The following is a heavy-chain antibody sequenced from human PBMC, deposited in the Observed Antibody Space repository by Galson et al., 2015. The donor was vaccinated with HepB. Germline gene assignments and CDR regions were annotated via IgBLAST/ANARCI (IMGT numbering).Heavy chain of an antibody. Sequence: SLRLSCAASGFTFSNYAMHWVRQAPGKGLEWVAVISYDGSNKYYADSVKGRFTFSRDNSKNTLYLQMHSLRAEDTAVYYCARESTVTTSFDYWGQGTLVTVSS. CDR3: ARESTVTTSFDY. CDR2: ISYDGSNK. V-gene: IGHV3-30*04. J-gene: IGHJ4*02. D-gene: IGHD4-17*01. CDR1: GFTFSNYA.